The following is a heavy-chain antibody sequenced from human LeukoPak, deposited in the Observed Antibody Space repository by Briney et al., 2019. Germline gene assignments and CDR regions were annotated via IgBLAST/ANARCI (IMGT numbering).Heavy chain of an antibody. CDR1: GGTSTGYA. CDR2: IIPIFGTA. V-gene: IGHV1-69*01. Sequence: SMKFSCKASGGTSTGYAISWARQAPGQGLEWMGGIIPIFGTANYAQKFQGRVTVTSDASTTTAYMELSSLGSKAPATHYCSGNFSGTGIGVYYYGMDVWGQGTTVTVSS. CDR3: SGNFSGTGIGVYYYGMDV. D-gene: IGHD1-1*01. J-gene: IGHJ6*02.